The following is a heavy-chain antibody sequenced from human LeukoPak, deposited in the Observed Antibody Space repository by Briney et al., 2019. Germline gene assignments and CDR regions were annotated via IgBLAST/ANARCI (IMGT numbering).Heavy chain of an antibody. CDR3: ARISSSNWYNERGAFDV. V-gene: IGHV4-34*01. Sequence: PSETLSLTCAVYGGSFSGYYWSWIRQPPGKGLEWMGEINHSGSTNYNPSLKSRVTISVDTSKNQFSRKLRSVTAADTAVYYCARISSSNWYNERGAFDVWGQGTMVTVSS. CDR1: GGSFSGYY. CDR2: INHSGST. D-gene: IGHD6-13*01. J-gene: IGHJ3*01.